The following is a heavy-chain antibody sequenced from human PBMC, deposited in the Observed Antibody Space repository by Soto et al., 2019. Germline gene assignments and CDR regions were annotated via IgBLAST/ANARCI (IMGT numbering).Heavy chain of an antibody. CDR1: GFSLSTSGMC. J-gene: IGHJ4*02. D-gene: IGHD3-22*01. Sequence: SGPTLVNPTQTLTLTCTFSGFSLSTSGMCVSWIRQPPGRALEWLARIDWDDDKYYSTSLKTRLTISKDTSKNQVVLTMTNMDPVDTATYYCARIPGYYDSSGYYLGYWGQGTLVTVSS. V-gene: IGHV2-70*11. CDR2: IDWDDDK. CDR3: ARIPGYYDSSGYYLGY.